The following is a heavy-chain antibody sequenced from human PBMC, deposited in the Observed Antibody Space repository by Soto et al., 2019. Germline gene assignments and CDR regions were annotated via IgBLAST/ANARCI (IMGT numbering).Heavy chain of an antibody. Sequence: QVQLQASGPGLVKPSDTLSLTCTVSGDSIGTYNWGWIRQPPGKRLEWIGYIYSNGGTSYNPALYSRVTISAHTSTKQFSLRLSSVTAADTAVYYCVRQGIGALHGLVDVWGQGTTVTVSS. J-gene: IGHJ6*02. CDR2: IYSNGGT. D-gene: IGHD1-26*01. V-gene: IGHV4-59*08. CDR1: GDSIGTYN. CDR3: VRQGIGALHGLVDV.